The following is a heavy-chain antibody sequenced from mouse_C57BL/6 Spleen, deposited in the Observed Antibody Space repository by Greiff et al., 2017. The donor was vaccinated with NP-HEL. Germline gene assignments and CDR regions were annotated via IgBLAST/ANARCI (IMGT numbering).Heavy chain of an antibody. Sequence: EVKLMESGGGLVKPGGSLKLSCAASGFTFSDYGMHWVRQAPEKGLEWVAYISSGSSTIYYADTVKGRFTISRDNAKNTLFLQMTSLRSEDTAMYYCARKTTVPPYWYFDVWGTGTTVTVSS. CDR1: GFTFSDYG. J-gene: IGHJ1*03. CDR2: ISSGSSTI. CDR3: ARKTTVPPYWYFDV. V-gene: IGHV5-17*01. D-gene: IGHD1-1*01.